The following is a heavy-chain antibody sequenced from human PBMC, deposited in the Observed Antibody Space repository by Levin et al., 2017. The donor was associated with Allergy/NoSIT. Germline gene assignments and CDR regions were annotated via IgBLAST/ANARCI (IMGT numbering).Heavy chain of an antibody. V-gene: IGHV1-8*01. Sequence: ASVKVSCKASGYTFTSYDINWVRQATGQGLEWMGWMNPNSGNTGYAQKFQGRITMTRNTSISTAYMELSSLRSEDTAVYYCARGRGSSTFFYGMDVWGQGTTVTVSS. CDR2: MNPNSGNT. J-gene: IGHJ6*02. CDR3: ARGRGSSTFFYGMDV. D-gene: IGHD6-13*01. CDR1: GYTFTSYD.